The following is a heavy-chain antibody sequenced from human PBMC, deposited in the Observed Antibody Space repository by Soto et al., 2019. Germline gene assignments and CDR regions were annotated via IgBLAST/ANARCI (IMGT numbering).Heavy chain of an antibody. CDR2: IIPIFGTA. CDR1: GGTFSSYA. D-gene: IGHD2-15*01. V-gene: IGHV1-69*01. CDR3: ARSPRYCSGGSCYQFDY. J-gene: IGHJ4*02. Sequence: QVQLVQSGAEVKKPGSSVKVSCKASGGTFSSYAISWVRQAPGQGLEWMGGIIPIFGTANYAQKFQGRVTITADESTSTAYMELSSLRSEDTAVYYFARSPRYCSGGSCYQFDYWGQGTLVTVSS.